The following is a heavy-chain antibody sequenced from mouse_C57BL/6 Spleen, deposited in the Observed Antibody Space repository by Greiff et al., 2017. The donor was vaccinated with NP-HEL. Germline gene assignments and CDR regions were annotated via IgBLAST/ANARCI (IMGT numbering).Heavy chain of an antibody. CDR2: IDPENGDT. CDR3: TTGGLRPMDY. D-gene: IGHD2-4*01. V-gene: IGHV14-4*01. Sequence: EVKLMESGAELVRPGASVKLSCTASGFNIKDDYMHWVKQRPEQGLEWIGWIDPENGDTEYASKFQGKATITADTSSNTAYLQLSSLTSEDTAVYYCTTGGLRPMDYWGQGTSVTVSS. J-gene: IGHJ4*01. CDR1: GFNIKDDY.